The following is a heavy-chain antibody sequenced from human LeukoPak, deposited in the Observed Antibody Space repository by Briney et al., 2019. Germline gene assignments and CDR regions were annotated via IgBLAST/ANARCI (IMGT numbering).Heavy chain of an antibody. CDR2: ISYDGSNK. CDR3: AREVAAAGTNWFDP. Sequence: GGSLRLSCAASGFTFSSYAMHWVRQAPGKGLEWVAVISYDGSNKYYADSVKGRFTISGDNSKNTLYLQMNSLRAEDTAVYYCAREVAAAGTNWFDPWGQGTLVTVSS. CDR1: GFTFSSYA. D-gene: IGHD6-13*01. J-gene: IGHJ5*02. V-gene: IGHV3-30*01.